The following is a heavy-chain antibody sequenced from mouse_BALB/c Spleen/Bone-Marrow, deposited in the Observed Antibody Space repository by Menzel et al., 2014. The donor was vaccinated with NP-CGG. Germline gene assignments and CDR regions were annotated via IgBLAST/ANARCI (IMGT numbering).Heavy chain of an antibody. V-gene: IGHV4-1*02. CDR2: INPDSDTI. CDR3: ARAKYGNPWFAY. Sequence: EVHLVESGGGLVQPGGSLKLSCAASGFDFSRYWMNWVRQAPGNGLEWIGQINPDSDTINYTPSLKDKFIISRDNAKNTLYLQMSKVRSEDTALYYCARAKYGNPWFAYWGQGTLVTVSA. D-gene: IGHD2-10*02. CDR1: GFDFSRYW. J-gene: IGHJ3*01.